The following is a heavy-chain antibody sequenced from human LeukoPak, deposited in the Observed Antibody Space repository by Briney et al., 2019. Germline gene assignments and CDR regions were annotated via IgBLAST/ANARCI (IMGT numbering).Heavy chain of an antibody. V-gene: IGHV3-30-3*01. J-gene: IGHJ6*02. Sequence: PGRSLRLSCAASGFTFSSYAMHWVRQAPGKGLEWVAVISYDGSNKYYADSVKGRFTISRDNSKNTLYLQMNSLRAEDTAVYYCARDPSSRTLWFGELSFYYGMDVWGQGTTVTVSS. CDR2: ISYDGSNK. CDR3: ARDPSSRTLWFGELSFYYGMDV. D-gene: IGHD3-10*01. CDR1: GFTFSSYA.